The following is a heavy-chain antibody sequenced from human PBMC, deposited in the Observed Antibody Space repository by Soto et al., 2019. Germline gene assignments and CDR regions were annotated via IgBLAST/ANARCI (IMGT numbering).Heavy chain of an antibody. CDR1: GGTFSSYA. J-gene: IGHJ6*02. D-gene: IGHD3-10*01. Sequence: GASVKVSCKASGGTFSSYAISWVRQAPGQGLEWMGGIIPIFGTANYAQKFQGRVTITADKSTSTAYMELSSLRSEDTAVYYCARGYYYGSDHYYGMDVWGQGTTVTVSS. CDR3: ARGYYYGSDHYYGMDV. V-gene: IGHV1-69*06. CDR2: IIPIFGTA.